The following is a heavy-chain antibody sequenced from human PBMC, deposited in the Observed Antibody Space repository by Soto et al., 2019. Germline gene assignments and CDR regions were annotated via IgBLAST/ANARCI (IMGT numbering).Heavy chain of an antibody. V-gene: IGHV3-33*01. CDR3: ARDLMVRGVILGYYYGMDV. J-gene: IGHJ6*02. CDR1: GFTFSSYG. Sequence: GGSLRLSCAASGFTFSSYGMHWVRQAPGKGLGWVAVIWYDGSNKYYAYSVKGRFTISRDNSKNTLYLQMDSLRAADTAVYYCARDLMVRGVILGYYYGMDVWGQGTTVTVSS. CDR2: IWYDGSNK. D-gene: IGHD3-10*01.